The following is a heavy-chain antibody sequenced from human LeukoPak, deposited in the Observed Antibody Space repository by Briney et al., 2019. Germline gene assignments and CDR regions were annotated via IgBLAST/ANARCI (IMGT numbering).Heavy chain of an antibody. Sequence: GGSLRLSCAASGFTFSTYWMSWVRQAPGKGLEWVANIKQDGSEKYYLDSVKGRFTISRDNAKNSLYLRMNSLRAEDTAVYFCTREAAAGIDYWGQGTLVTVSS. D-gene: IGHD6-13*01. J-gene: IGHJ4*02. CDR1: GFTFSTYW. V-gene: IGHV3-7*01. CDR2: IKQDGSEK. CDR3: TREAAAGIDY.